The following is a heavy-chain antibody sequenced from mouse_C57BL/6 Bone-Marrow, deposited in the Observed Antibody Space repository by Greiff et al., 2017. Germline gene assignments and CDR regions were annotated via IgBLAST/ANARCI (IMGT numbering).Heavy chain of an antibody. J-gene: IGHJ1*03. Sequence: EVKVVESGGGLVQPGGSLSLSCAASGFTFTDYYMSWVRQPPGKALDWLGFIRNKANGYTTEYSASVKGRFTISRDNSQSILYLQINALSAEDSATYYCARCGSNYWCFDVWGTGTTVTVSA. V-gene: IGHV7-3*01. D-gene: IGHD1-1*01. CDR1: GFTFTDYY. CDR2: IRNKANGYTT. CDR3: ARCGSNYWCFDV.